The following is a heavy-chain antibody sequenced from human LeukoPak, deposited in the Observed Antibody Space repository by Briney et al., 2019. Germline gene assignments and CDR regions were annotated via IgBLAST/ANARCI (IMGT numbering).Heavy chain of an antibody. Sequence: SETLSLTCTVSGGSISSYYWSWIRQPPGKGLEWIGYIYYSGSTNYNPSLKSRVTISVDTSKNQFSLKLSSVTAADTAVHYCAILNYGDSDYWGQGTLVTVSS. D-gene: IGHD4-17*01. CDR2: IYYSGST. CDR1: GGSISSYY. V-gene: IGHV4-59*01. J-gene: IGHJ4*02. CDR3: AILNYGDSDY.